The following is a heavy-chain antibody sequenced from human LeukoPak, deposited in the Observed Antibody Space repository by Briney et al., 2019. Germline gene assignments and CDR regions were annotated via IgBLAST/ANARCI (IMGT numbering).Heavy chain of an antibody. J-gene: IGHJ3*01. D-gene: IGHD6-19*01. Sequence: GGSLRLSCAASGFTFSSYWMSWVRQAPGKGLEWVANIKEDGSVKNYADSVKGRFTISRDNAKNSLYLDINCLRAEDTAVYYCARQWGWFTSGWWLDTLDVWGQGSMVIVSS. CDR1: GFTFSSYW. CDR2: IKEDGSVK. V-gene: IGHV3-7*01. CDR3: ARQWGWFTSGWWLDTLDV.